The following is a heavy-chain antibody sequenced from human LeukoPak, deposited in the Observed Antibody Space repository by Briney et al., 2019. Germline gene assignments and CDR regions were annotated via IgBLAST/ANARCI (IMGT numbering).Heavy chain of an antibody. CDR1: GFIFNNYA. Sequence: GGSLRLSCAGSGFIFNNYAMHWVRQPPGKGLEWVSGISWNSGSTDYADSVKGRFTISRDNAKNSLYLQMNSLRVEDTAFYYCAKDNRRHYTSGPNPDSLHWGQGALVTVSS. CDR2: ISWNSGST. D-gene: IGHD6-19*01. V-gene: IGHV3-9*01. CDR3: AKDNRRHYTSGPNPDSLH. J-gene: IGHJ4*02.